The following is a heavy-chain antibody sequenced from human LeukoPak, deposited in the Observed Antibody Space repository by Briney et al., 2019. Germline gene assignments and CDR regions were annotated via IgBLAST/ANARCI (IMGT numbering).Heavy chain of an antibody. J-gene: IGHJ4*02. CDR2: IRFDGSNA. CDR3: VADFDY. V-gene: IGHV3-30*02. CDR1: GFTFSSYA. Sequence: GSLRLSCAASGFTFSSYAMNWVRQAPGEGLDWVAFIRFDGSNACYGDSVKGRFTISRDNSDNTLYLQMNSLTAEDTAVYHCVADFDYWGQGTLVTVSS.